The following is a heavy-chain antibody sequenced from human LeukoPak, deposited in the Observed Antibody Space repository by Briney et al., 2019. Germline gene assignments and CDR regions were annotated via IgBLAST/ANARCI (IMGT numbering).Heavy chain of an antibody. CDR1: GGTFSSYA. CDR3: ATGLWSGYQW. Sequence: SVTVSCTASGGTFSSYAISWVRQAPGQGLEWMGGIIPIFGTANYAQKFQGRVTITADESTSTAYMELSSLRSEDTAVYYCATGLWSGYQWWGQGTLVTVSS. D-gene: IGHD3-3*01. V-gene: IGHV1-69*13. CDR2: IIPIFGTA. J-gene: IGHJ4*02.